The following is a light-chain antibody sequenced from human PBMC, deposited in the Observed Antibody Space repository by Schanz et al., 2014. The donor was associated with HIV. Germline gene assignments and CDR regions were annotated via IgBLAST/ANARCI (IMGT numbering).Light chain of an antibody. CDR2: NND. CDR1: RSDIGGRS. J-gene: IGLJ3*02. V-gene: IGLV1-44*01. Sequence: QSVLTQPPSASATPGQRITIFCSGIRSDIGGRSVDWYRQRPGTAPKLLIHNNDQRPSGVPDRFSGSKSGTSASLAISGLQAEDEADYYCQSYDSSLSGWVFGGGTKLTVL. CDR3: QSYDSSLSGWV.